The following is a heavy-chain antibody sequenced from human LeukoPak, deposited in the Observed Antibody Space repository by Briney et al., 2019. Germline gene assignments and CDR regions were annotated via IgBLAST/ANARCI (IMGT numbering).Heavy chain of an antibody. J-gene: IGHJ4*02. CDR3: ATDIAVAGGGNY. D-gene: IGHD6-19*01. CDR1: GYTLTELS. V-gene: IGHV1-24*01. Sequence: ASVKVSCKVSGYTLTELSMHWVRQAPGKGLEWMGGFDPEDGETIYAQKFQGRVTMTEDTSTDTAYMELSSLRSEDTAVYYCATDIAVAGGGNYWGQGTQVTVSS. CDR2: FDPEDGET.